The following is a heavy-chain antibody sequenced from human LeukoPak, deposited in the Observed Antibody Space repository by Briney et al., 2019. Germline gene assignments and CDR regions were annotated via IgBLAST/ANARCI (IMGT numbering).Heavy chain of an antibody. CDR1: GFPLSNYW. D-gene: IGHD3/OR15-3a*01. CDR3: ARVGTGRYSFDY. CDR2: INPDGTTT. J-gene: IGHJ4*02. V-gene: IGHV3-74*01. Sequence: GGSLRLSCAASGFPLSNYWMHWVRQAPGKGLVWVSRINPDGTTTSYADSVKGRFTISRDNAKDTLYLEMNSLRAEDTAVYYCARVGTGRYSFDYWGQGTLVTVSS.